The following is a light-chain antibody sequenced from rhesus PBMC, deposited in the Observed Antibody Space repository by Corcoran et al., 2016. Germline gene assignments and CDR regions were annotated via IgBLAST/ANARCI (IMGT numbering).Light chain of an antibody. CDR1: QGISNW. CDR2: RAS. Sequence: DIQMTQSPSSLSASVGDRVTITCRASQGISNWLAWYHQKPGKAPKLLIYRASNLETGVPLRFSGSGSGTDFTLTISSLKPEDIATYYCQQHDNSPRTFGQGTKVEIK. CDR3: QQHDNSPRT. V-gene: IGKV1-69*01. J-gene: IGKJ1*01.